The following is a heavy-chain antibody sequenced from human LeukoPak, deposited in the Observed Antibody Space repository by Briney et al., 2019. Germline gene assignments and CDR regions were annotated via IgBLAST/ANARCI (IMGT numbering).Heavy chain of an antibody. Sequence: PGRSLRLSCAASGFTFSSYAMHWVRQAPGKGLEWVAVISYDGSNKYYADSVKGRFTISRDNSKNKLYLQMNSLRAEDTAVYYCARSGIQLWTGYFDYWGQGTLVTVSS. D-gene: IGHD5-18*01. J-gene: IGHJ4*02. CDR3: ARSGIQLWTGYFDY. CDR1: GFTFSSYA. CDR2: ISYDGSNK. V-gene: IGHV3-30-3*01.